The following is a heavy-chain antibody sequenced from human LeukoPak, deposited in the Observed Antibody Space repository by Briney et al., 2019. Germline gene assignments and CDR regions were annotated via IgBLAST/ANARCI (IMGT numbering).Heavy chain of an antibody. Sequence: SETLSLTCTVSGGSIGSDYWTWIRQPPGKGLEYIGYIYYTGGTNYNPSLKSRVTISVDTSKNQFSLKLSSVTAADTVVYFCAKYGNSGWVIDNWGQETLVTVSS. CDR3: AKYGNSGWVIDN. CDR1: GGSIGSDY. D-gene: IGHD6-19*01. J-gene: IGHJ4*02. V-gene: IGHV4-59*08. CDR2: IYYTGGT.